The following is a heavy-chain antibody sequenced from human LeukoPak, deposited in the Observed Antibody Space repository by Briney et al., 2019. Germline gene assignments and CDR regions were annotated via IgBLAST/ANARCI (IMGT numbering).Heavy chain of an antibody. Sequence: SETLSLTCTVSGGSISSSSYYWGWIRQPPGKGLEWIGSIYYSGSTYYNPSLKSRVTMSVDTSKNQFSLKLSSVSAADTAVYYCARDVVAAAGTWDYWGQGTLVTVSS. CDR1: GGSISSSSYY. CDR3: ARDVVAAAGTWDY. J-gene: IGHJ4*02. D-gene: IGHD6-13*01. CDR2: IYYSGST. V-gene: IGHV4-39*07.